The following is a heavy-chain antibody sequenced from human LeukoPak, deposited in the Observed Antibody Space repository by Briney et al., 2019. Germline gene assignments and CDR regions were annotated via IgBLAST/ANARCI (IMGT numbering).Heavy chain of an antibody. CDR1: GYTFTSYD. Sequence: ASVKVSCKASGYTFTSYDINWVRQATGQGLEWMGWMNPNSDNTGYAQKFQGRVTITRNTSISTAYMELSSLRSEDTAVYYCARRLRQQLLRQGLDPWGQGTLVTVSS. J-gene: IGHJ5*02. CDR3: ARRLRQQLLRQGLDP. V-gene: IGHV1-8*03. D-gene: IGHD6-13*01. CDR2: MNPNSDNT.